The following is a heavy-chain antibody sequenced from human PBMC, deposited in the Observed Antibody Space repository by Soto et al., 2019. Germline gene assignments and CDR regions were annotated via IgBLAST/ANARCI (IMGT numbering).Heavy chain of an antibody. D-gene: IGHD6-13*01. CDR3: ARHNRYSSTWFEGWFDP. V-gene: IGHV5-51*01. CDR1: GYSFTNYW. J-gene: IGHJ5*02. CDR2: IHPGDSDT. Sequence: GESLKISCQVSGYSFTNYWVGWVRQIPRRGLEWMGIIHPGDSDTRYSPFFQGQVTISADKSISTAYLQWSSLKASDTAMYYCARHNRYSSTWFEGWFDPWGQGTLVTVSS.